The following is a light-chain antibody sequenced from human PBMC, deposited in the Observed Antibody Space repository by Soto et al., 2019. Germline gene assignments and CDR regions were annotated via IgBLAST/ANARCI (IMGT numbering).Light chain of an antibody. J-gene: IGKJ3*01. CDR2: GAS. CDR3: QEHYSDSYT. Sequence: DIQMTQSPSSLSASVGDRITISCRASQSVDSHLNWYQQLPGKAPKLLIYGASTLQSGVPSRFSGSGSGTDFTLRISGLQPEDFATYYCQEHYSDSYTFGPGTKVDVK. V-gene: IGKV1-39*01. CDR1: QSVDSH.